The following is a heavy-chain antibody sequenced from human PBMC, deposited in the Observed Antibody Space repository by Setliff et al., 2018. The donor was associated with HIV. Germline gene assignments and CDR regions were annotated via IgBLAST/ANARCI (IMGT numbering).Heavy chain of an antibody. J-gene: IGHJ4*02. Sequence: SETLSLTCTVSGGSINSTSYYWGWIRQPPGNGLEWIGSIYHTGSTYYKPSLKSRVTISVDTSKYQFSLRLSSVAAGDTAVYYCARGNSSGWYYFEYWGQGTLVT. CDR1: GGSINSTSYY. CDR2: IYHTGST. CDR3: ARGNSSGWYYFEY. V-gene: IGHV4-39*01. D-gene: IGHD6-19*01.